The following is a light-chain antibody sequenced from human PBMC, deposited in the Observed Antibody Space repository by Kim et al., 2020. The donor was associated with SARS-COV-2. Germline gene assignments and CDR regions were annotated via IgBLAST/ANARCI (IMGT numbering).Light chain of an antibody. J-gene: IGKJ2*01. CDR2: WAS. CDR3: QQYYNLPYT. V-gene: IGKV4-1*01. CDR1: QSVLYSSDNKNY. Sequence: RATINCKSSQSVLYSSDNKNYLVWYQQKAGQPTKVIISWASTRESGVPDRFRGSGSGTDFTLTISSLQAEDVAVYYCQQYYNLPYTFGQGTKLEI.